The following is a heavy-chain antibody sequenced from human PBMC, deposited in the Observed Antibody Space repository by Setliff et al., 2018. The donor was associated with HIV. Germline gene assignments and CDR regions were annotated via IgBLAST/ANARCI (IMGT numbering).Heavy chain of an antibody. V-gene: IGHV4-59*11. CDR1: GDSINTHY. CDR2: VYNSGIT. J-gene: IGHJ5*02. CDR3: ATCRHRPSNWFDP. Sequence: SETLSLTCTVSGDSINTHYWSWIRQAPGKGLEWIGSVYNSGITFKNPSLKSRVSISVDRSGNQFSLRLTSVTAADTAVYYCATCRHRPSNWFDPWG.